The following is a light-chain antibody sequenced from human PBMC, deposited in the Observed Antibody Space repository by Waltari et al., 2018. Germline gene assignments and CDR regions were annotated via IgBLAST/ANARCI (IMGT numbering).Light chain of an antibody. Sequence: EIVLTQSPATLSLSPGEGATLSCRASQSVSNYLAWYQQKPGQAPRLLIYGTYNRATGIPARFSGSGSGTDFTLTISSLEPEDLAVYYCQQRASWPNTFGQGTKLEVK. CDR3: QQRASWPNT. J-gene: IGKJ2*01. V-gene: IGKV3-11*01. CDR2: GTY. CDR1: QSVSNY.